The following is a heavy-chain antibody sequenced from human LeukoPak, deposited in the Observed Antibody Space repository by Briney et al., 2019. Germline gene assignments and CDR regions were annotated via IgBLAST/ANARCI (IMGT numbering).Heavy chain of an antibody. CDR2: IYTSGST. Sequence: SETLSLTCTVSGASISVYYWTWIRQPAGKGLEWIGRIYTSGSTNYNPSLKSRVTMSVDTSKNQFSLKLSSVTAADTAVYYCARAVGSGSFQTYYYYMDVWGKGTTVTISS. CDR1: GASISVYY. V-gene: IGHV4-4*07. D-gene: IGHD3-10*01. J-gene: IGHJ6*03. CDR3: ARAVGSGSFQTYYYYMDV.